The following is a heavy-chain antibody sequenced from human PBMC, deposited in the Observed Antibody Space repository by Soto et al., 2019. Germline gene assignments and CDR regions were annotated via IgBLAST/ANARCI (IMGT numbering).Heavy chain of an antibody. CDR3: AKVRVPYCSGGSCLNAFDI. Sequence: TGGSLRLSCAASGFTFSTFTMSWVRQAPGKGLEWVSSISGGGDSTYHVDSVKGRFTISRDNSKNTLILQMNSLGAEDTAVYYCAKVRVPYCSGGSCLNAFDIWGQGTMVTVSS. CDR1: GFTFSTFT. J-gene: IGHJ3*02. D-gene: IGHD2-15*01. V-gene: IGHV3-23*01. CDR2: ISGGGDST.